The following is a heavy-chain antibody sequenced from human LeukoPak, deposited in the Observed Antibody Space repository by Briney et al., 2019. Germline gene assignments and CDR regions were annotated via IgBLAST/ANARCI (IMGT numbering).Heavy chain of an antibody. V-gene: IGHV3-30*02. CDR3: VEEFAGTLGY. Sequence: GGSLRLSCATSGFTCTRCGLAWVRQAPGKGLEWVAYIRKDGSDEHYADSVMGRFSISRDNFKNTLYLQMDSLRREDTAVYYCVEEFAGTLGYWGQGTMVTVSS. CDR2: IRKDGSDE. J-gene: IGHJ4*02. D-gene: IGHD6-13*01. CDR1: GFTCTRCG.